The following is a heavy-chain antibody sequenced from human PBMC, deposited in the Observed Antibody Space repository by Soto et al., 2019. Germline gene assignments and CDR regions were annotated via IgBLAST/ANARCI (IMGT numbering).Heavy chain of an antibody. J-gene: IGHJ6*02. D-gene: IGHD6-19*01. V-gene: IGHV4-31*03. Sequence: QVQLQESGPGLVKPSQTLSLTCTVSGGSISSGGYYWSWIRQHPGKGLEWIGYIYYSGSTYYNPYLKSRVTLSVDTSKNQFSLKLSSVTAADTAVYYCAREKGQWLVGSRGMDVWGQGTTVTVSS. CDR2: IYYSGST. CDR1: GGSISSGGYY. CDR3: AREKGQWLVGSRGMDV.